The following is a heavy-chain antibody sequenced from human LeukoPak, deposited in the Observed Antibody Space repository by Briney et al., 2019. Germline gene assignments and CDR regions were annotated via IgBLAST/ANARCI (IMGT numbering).Heavy chain of an antibody. D-gene: IGHD3-22*01. CDR3: ARVYDSSGYYPFDY. CDR1: GGSISSSSYY. CDR2: IYYSGST. Sequence: PSETLSLTCTVSGGSISSSSYYWGWIRQPPGRGLEWIGSIYYSGSTYYNPSLKSRVTISVDTSKNQFSLKLSSVTAADTAVYYCARVYDSSGYYPFDYWGQGTLVTVSS. V-gene: IGHV4-39*07. J-gene: IGHJ4*02.